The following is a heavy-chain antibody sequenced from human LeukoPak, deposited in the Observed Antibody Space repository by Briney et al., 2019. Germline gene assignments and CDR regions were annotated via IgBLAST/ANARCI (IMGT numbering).Heavy chain of an antibody. CDR1: GFTLTIYD. CDR2: MNGNSGDT. Sequence: ASVKVSCKTSGFTLTIYDINWVRQATGQGLEWMGWMNGNSGDTGYAQKFQGRVTMTRNTSISTAYMELSNPRSEDTAVYYCVRGRFIAGAGDWGQGTPVTVPS. J-gene: IGHJ1*01. CDR3: VRGRFIAGAGD. D-gene: IGHD1-26*01. V-gene: IGHV1-8*01.